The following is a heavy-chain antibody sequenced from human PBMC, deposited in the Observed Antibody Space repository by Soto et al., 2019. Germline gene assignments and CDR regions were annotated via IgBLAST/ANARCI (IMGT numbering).Heavy chain of an antibody. V-gene: IGHV3-30-3*01. J-gene: IGHJ5*02. CDR3: ARDXRDLYCSGGSCSGWFDP. CDR1: GFTFSSYA. D-gene: IGHD2-15*01. Sequence: GGSLRLSCAASGFTFSSYAMHWVRQAPGKGLEWVAVISYDGSNKYYADSVKGRFTISRDNSKNTLYLQMNSLRAEDTAVYYCARDXRDLYCSGGSCSGWFDPWGQGTLVTVSS. CDR2: ISYDGSNK.